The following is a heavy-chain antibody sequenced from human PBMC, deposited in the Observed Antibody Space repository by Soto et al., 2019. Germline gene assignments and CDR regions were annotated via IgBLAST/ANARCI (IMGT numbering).Heavy chain of an antibody. CDR3: ARHIAVSGTRGFEF. Sequence: QVQLQESGPGLMKPSGTLSLTCAVSGGSISTNWWSWVRQPPGKGLEWIGEIYHSGSTNYNPSLNNRVTLSVDKSQNHLSLNLNSVTVAYTAVYYCARHIAVSGTRGFEFWGQGTLVTVSS. D-gene: IGHD6-19*01. J-gene: IGHJ4*02. CDR2: IYHSGST. CDR1: GGSISTNW. V-gene: IGHV4-4*02.